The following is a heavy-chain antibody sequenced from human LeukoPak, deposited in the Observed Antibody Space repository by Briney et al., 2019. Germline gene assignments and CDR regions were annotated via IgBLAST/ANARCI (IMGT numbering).Heavy chain of an antibody. V-gene: IGHV3-23*01. CDR1: GFTFSSYA. CDR2: ISGSGGST. D-gene: IGHD3-22*01. Sequence: GGSLRLSRAASGFTFSSYAMRWVRQAPGKGLEWVSGISGSGGSTYYADSVKGRFTISRDNSKNSLYLQMNSLRAEDTAVYYCAKEDRSGYFDYWGQGTLVTVSS. CDR3: AKEDRSGYFDY. J-gene: IGHJ4*02.